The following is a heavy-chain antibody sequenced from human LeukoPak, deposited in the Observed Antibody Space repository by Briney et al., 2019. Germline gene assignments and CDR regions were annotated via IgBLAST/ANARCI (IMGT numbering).Heavy chain of an antibody. Sequence: GGSLRLSCAASGFTFSSYAMSWVRQAPGKGLEWVSAISGSGGSTYYADSVKGRFTISRDNTKNSLYLQMKSLRADDTAVYYCARVGKSGWDFDHWGQGTLVTVSS. CDR2: ISGSGGST. V-gene: IGHV3-23*01. D-gene: IGHD6-19*01. J-gene: IGHJ4*02. CDR3: ARVGKSGWDFDH. CDR1: GFTFSSYA.